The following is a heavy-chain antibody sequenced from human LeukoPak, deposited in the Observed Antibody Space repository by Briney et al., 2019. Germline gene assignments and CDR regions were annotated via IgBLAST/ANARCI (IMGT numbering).Heavy chain of an antibody. V-gene: IGHV1-46*01. Sequence: GASVKVSCKASGYTFIAYFIHWVRQVPGQGPEWMGIINPSGGSTSYAQNFQGRIIMTRDTSTSTVYMELSSLRSEDTAVYYCARDSDEYQNTGYHYWGQGTLITVSS. D-gene: IGHD3-9*01. CDR1: GYTFIAYF. J-gene: IGHJ4*02. CDR2: INPSGGST. CDR3: ARDSDEYQNTGYHY.